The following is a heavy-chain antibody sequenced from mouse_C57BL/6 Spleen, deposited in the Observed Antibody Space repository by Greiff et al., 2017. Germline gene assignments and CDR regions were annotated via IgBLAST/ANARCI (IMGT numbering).Heavy chain of an antibody. V-gene: IGHV1-69*01. D-gene: IGHD3-3*01. J-gene: IGHJ2*01. Sequence: QVQLQQPGAELVMPGASVKLSCKASGYTFTSYWMHWVKQRPGQGLEWIGEIDPSDSYTNYNQKFKGKSTLTVETSSSTAYMQLSSLTSEDSAVYYCARNPQTGQDDYWGQGTTLTVSS. CDR2: IDPSDSYT. CDR1: GYTFTSYW. CDR3: ARNPQTGQDDY.